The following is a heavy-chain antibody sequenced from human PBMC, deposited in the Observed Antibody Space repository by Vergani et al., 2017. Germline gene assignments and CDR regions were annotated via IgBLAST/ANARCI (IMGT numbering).Heavy chain of an antibody. V-gene: IGHV3-13*04. CDR1: GFTFSSYD. D-gene: IGHD2-15*01. Sequence: EVQLVESGGGLVQPGGSLRLSCAASGFTFSSYDMHWVRQATGKGLEWVSAIGTAGDTYYPGSVKGRFTISRENAKNSLYLQMNSMRAGDTAVYYCARAALITGSLDAFDIWGQGTMVTVSS. J-gene: IGHJ3*02. CDR3: ARAALITGSLDAFDI. CDR2: IGTAGDT.